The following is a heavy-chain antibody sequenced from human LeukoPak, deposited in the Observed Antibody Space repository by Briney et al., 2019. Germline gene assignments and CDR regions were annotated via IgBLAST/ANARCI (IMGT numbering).Heavy chain of an antibody. D-gene: IGHD6-19*01. V-gene: IGHV1-69*13. CDR2: IIPIFGTA. CDR1: GGTISGYA. J-gene: IGHJ6*04. Sequence: ASVKVSCKASGGTISGYAISWVRQAPGQGLEWMGGIIPIFGTANYAQKFQGRVTITADESTSTAYMELSSLRSEDTAVYYCARDVGVAGPYYYGMDVWGKGTTVTVSS. CDR3: ARDVGVAGPYYYGMDV.